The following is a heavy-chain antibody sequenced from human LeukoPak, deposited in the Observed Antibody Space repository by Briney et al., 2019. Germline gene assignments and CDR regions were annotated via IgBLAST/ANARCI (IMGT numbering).Heavy chain of an antibody. CDR2: ISYDGSNK. CDR3: ATIVGATKADY. J-gene: IGHJ4*02. V-gene: IGHV3-30*03. CDR1: GFTFSSYG. D-gene: IGHD1-26*01. Sequence: GRSLRLSCAASGFTFSSYGMHWVRQAPGKGLEWVAVISYDGSNKYYADSVKGRFTISRDNSKNTLYLQMNSLRAEDTAVYYCATIVGATKADYWGQGTLVTVSS.